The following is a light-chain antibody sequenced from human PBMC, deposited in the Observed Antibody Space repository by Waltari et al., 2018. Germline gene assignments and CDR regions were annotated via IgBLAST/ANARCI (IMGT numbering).Light chain of an antibody. J-gene: IGKJ5*01. CDR2: WAS. CDR3: QQLKSYPIT. Sequence: DIVMTQSPDFLTVSLGERATINCKSSQSLLYSSNNKNYLAWYQQKLGQPPNLLIYWASTRKSGVPDRFSGSGSGTDFTLTISDLQPEDFATYYCQQLKSYPITFGQGTRLEIK. V-gene: IGKV4-1*01. CDR1: QSLLYSSNNKNY.